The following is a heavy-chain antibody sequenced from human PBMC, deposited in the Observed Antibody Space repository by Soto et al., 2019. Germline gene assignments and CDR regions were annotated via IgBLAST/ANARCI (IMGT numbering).Heavy chain of an antibody. Sequence: PGGSLRLSCAGSGFTFSNYAMSWVRQAPGKGLEWVSAISSAVNTYYADSVKGRFTISRDNSKDSLYLHLNSLRVGDTAVYYCARYGTRGDWWGLGTQVTVSS. V-gene: IGHV3-23*01. CDR2: ISSAVNT. CDR3: ARYGTRGDW. J-gene: IGHJ5*01. D-gene: IGHD2-8*01. CDR1: GFTFSNYA.